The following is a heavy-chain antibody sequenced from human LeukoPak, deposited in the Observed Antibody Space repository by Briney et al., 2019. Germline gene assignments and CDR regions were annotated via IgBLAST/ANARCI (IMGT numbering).Heavy chain of an antibody. Sequence: GGSLRLSCAASGFTFSSYWMHWVRQAPGKGLVWVSRINSDGSSTSYADSVKGRFTISRDNAKNTLYLQMNSLRAEDTAVYYCARDLLKIPAYCGGDCYSLGDAFDIWGQGTMVTVSS. V-gene: IGHV3-74*01. CDR3: ARDLLKIPAYCGGDCYSLGDAFDI. D-gene: IGHD2-21*02. CDR2: INSDGSST. J-gene: IGHJ3*02. CDR1: GFTFSSYW.